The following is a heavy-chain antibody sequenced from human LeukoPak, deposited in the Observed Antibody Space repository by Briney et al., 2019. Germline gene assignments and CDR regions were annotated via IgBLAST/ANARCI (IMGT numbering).Heavy chain of an antibody. J-gene: IGHJ5*02. Sequence: ASVKVSCKASGGTFSSYAISWVRQAPGQGLEWMGRIIPILGIANYAQKFQGRVTITADKSTSTAYMELRSLRSDDTAVYYCARDEARYSSGYYPNWFDPWGQGTLVTVSS. V-gene: IGHV1-69*04. CDR3: ARDEARYSSGYYPNWFDP. D-gene: IGHD3-22*01. CDR2: IIPILGIA. CDR1: GGTFSSYA.